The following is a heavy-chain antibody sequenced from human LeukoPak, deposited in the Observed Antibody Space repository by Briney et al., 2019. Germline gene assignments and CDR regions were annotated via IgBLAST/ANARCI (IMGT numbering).Heavy chain of an antibody. CDR3: AKDLRTQLWLRWFDS. V-gene: IGHV3-30*18. J-gene: IGHJ5*01. CDR1: GFTFGTYA. CDR2: ISYDGSNK. D-gene: IGHD5-18*01. Sequence: HSGGSLRLSCAASGFTFGTYAMSWVRQAPGKELEWVAVISYDGSNKYYGDSVKGRFTISRDNSKNTVYQEMNSLRAEDTAVYYCAKDLRTQLWLRWFDSWGQGTLVTVSS.